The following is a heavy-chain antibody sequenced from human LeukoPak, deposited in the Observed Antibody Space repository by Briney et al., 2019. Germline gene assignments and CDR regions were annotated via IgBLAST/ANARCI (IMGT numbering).Heavy chain of an antibody. Sequence: PGGSLRLSCAASGFTFSSYAMSWVRQAPGKGLEWVSGISWNSGSIGYADSVKGRFTISRDNAKNSLYLQMNSLRAEDTALYYCAKARVQAPLDYWGQGTLVTVSS. CDR1: GFTFSSYA. J-gene: IGHJ4*02. V-gene: IGHV3-9*01. CDR3: AKARVQAPLDY. CDR2: ISWNSGSI. D-gene: IGHD3-10*02.